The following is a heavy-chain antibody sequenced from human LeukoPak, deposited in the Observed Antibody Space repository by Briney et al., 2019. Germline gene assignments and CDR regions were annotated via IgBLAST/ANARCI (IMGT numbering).Heavy chain of an antibody. V-gene: IGHV1-18*01. Sequence: ASVKVSCKASGYTFTNYGISWVRQAPGQGLEWMGWISVFYGHTNYSQNFQGRLTMTTHTSTSTAYLELRSLKSDDTAVYYCVREVSAANAGYMDVWGTGTTVTVSS. CDR3: VREVSAANAGYMDV. CDR2: ISVFYGHT. J-gene: IGHJ6*03. D-gene: IGHD6-13*01. CDR1: GYTFTNYG.